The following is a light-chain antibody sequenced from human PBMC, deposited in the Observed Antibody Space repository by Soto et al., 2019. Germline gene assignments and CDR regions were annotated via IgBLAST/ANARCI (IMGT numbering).Light chain of an antibody. V-gene: IGKV3-20*01. CDR3: QQYGSLSWT. Sequence: EIVLTQSPCTLSLSPGERATLSCRASQSVTSSYLAWYQQKPGQAPRLLIYAAPSRATGIPDRFSGSGSGTDFTLTISRLEPEDFAVYYCQQYGSLSWTFGQGTKVDIK. CDR2: AAP. CDR1: QSVTSSY. J-gene: IGKJ1*01.